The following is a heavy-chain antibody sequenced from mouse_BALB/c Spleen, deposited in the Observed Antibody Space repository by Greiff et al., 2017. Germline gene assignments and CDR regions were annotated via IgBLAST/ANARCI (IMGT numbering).Heavy chain of an antibody. CDR2: INSNGGST. CDR3: ASYYDYDEGFAY. Sequence: DVKLVESGGGLVKLGGSLKLSCAASGFTFSSYYMSWVRQTPEKRLELVAAINSNGGSTYYPDTVKGRFTISRDNAKNTLYLQMSSLKSEDTALYYCASYYDYDEGFAYWGQGTLVTVSA. J-gene: IGHJ3*01. CDR1: GFTFSSYY. V-gene: IGHV5-6-2*01. D-gene: IGHD2-4*01.